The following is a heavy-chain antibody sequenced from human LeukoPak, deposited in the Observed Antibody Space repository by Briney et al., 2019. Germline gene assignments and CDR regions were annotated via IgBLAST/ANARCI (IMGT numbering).Heavy chain of an antibody. CDR2: IYHSGST. CDR1: VGSISSSSYS. CDR3: ARGFRGASFDY. Sequence: SETLSLTCTVSVGSISSSSYSWGWIRQPPGKGLEWIGYIYHSGSTDYNSSLKSRVTISEDTSKKQFSLRVSSVTAADTAVYYCARGFRGASFDYWGQGTLVTVSS. V-gene: IGHV4-61*05. D-gene: IGHD1-26*01. J-gene: IGHJ4*02.